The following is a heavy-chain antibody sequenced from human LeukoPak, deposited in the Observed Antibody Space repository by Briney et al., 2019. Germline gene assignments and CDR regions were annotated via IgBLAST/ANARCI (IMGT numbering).Heavy chain of an antibody. J-gene: IGHJ4*02. CDR3: ARRQLELLDY. CDR2: IWHDGTNK. D-gene: IGHD1-1*01. CDR1: GFTFSTYV. Sequence: GRSLRLSCAASGFTFSTYVMHWVRQAPGKGLDWVAIIWHDGTNKYYADSVKGRFTISRDNSKNTLYLQMNSLRVEDTAVYYCARRQLELLDYWGQGTLVTVSS. V-gene: IGHV3-33*01.